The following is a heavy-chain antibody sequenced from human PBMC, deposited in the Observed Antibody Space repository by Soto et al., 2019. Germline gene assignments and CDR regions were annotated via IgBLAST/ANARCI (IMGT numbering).Heavy chain of an antibody. Sequence: ASVKVSCKASGGTFSSYAISWVRQAPGQGLEWMGGIIPIFGTAIYAQKFQGRVTMTEATSTDTAYMELSSLRSEDTAVYYCATVIVSTIPLDYWGQGTLVTVSS. D-gene: IGHD5-12*01. J-gene: IGHJ4*02. CDR2: IIPIFGTA. CDR1: GGTFSSYA. V-gene: IGHV1-69*06. CDR3: ATVIVSTIPLDY.